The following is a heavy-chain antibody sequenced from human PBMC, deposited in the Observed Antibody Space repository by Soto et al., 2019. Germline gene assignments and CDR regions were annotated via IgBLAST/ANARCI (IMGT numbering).Heavy chain of an antibody. Sequence: SETLSLTCTGPGGSISSYYWSWFRQPQGKGLEWIGYIYYSGSTNYNPSLKSRVTISVDTSKNQFSLKLSSVTAADTAVYYCAKDTYYYSSSGYYVFDSWGQGTLVTVSS. J-gene: IGHJ4*02. V-gene: IGHV4-59*01. CDR1: GGSISSYY. CDR2: IYYSGST. CDR3: AKDTYYYSSSGYYVFDS. D-gene: IGHD3-22*01.